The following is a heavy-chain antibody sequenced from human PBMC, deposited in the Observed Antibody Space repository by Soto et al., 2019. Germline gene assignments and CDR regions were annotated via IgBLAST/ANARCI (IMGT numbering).Heavy chain of an antibody. CDR3: AKRGSIVGATFFDY. J-gene: IGHJ4*02. CDR1: GFTFSTYA. Sequence: GGSLRLSCAASGFTFSTYAMSWVRQAPGKGPKWVSAISGSGGSTYYADSVKGRFTISRDNSKDTLYLQMNSLRAEDTAVYYCAKRGSIVGATFFDYWGQGTPVTVSS. CDR2: ISGSGGST. D-gene: IGHD1-26*01. V-gene: IGHV3-23*01.